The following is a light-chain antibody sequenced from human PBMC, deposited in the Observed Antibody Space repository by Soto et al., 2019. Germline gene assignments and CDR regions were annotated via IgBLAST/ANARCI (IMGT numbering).Light chain of an antibody. CDR3: SSYTTSSTLG. CDR1: SSDVGPYNY. J-gene: IGLJ3*02. V-gene: IGLV2-14*01. CDR2: EVT. Sequence: QSALTQPASVSGSPGQSITISCTGTSSDVGPYNYVSWYQHHPGKAPKLLIYEVTKRPSGVSNRFSGSKSGNTASLTISGLQAEDEADYYCSSYTTSSTLGFGGGTKRTV.